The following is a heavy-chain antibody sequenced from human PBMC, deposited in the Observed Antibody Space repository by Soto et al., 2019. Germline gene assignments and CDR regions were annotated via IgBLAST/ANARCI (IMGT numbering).Heavy chain of an antibody. CDR2: IYYSGST. CDR1: GGSISSSSYY. Sequence: PSETLSLTCTVSGGSISSSSYYWGWIRQPPGKGLEWIGSIYYSGSTNYNPSLKSRVTISVDTSKNQFSLKLSSVTAADTAVYYCARADNNWNSKFDYWGQGTLVTVSS. V-gene: IGHV4-39*07. D-gene: IGHD1-7*01. CDR3: ARADNNWNSKFDY. J-gene: IGHJ4*02.